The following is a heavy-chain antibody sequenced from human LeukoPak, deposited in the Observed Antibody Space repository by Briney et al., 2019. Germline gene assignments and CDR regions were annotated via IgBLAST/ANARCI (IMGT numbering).Heavy chain of an antibody. CDR2: INPSGGST. Sequence: ASVKVSCKASGYTFTSYYMHWVRQAPGQGLEWMGIINPSGGSTSYAQKFQGRVTMTRDMSTSTVYMELSSLRSEDTAVYYCARDLGYSNRLGWFDPWGQGTLVTVSS. CDR1: GYTFTSYY. D-gene: IGHD4-11*01. CDR3: ARDLGYSNRLGWFDP. V-gene: IGHV1-46*01. J-gene: IGHJ5*02.